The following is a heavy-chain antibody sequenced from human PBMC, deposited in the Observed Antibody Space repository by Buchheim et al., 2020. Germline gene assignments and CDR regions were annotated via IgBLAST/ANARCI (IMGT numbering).Heavy chain of an antibody. CDR2: INHSGST. Sequence: QVQLQQWGAGLLKPSETLSLTCAVYGGSFSGYYWSWIRQPPGKGLEWIGEINHSGSTNYNPSLKSRVTISVDTSKNQFSLKLSSVTAADTAVYYCARGRRSAYYYYGMDVWGQGTT. V-gene: IGHV4-34*01. CDR3: ARGRRSAYYYYGMDV. J-gene: IGHJ6*02. CDR1: GGSFSGYY.